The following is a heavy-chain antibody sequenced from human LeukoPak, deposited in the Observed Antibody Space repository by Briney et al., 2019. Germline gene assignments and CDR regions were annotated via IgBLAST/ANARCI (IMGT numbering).Heavy chain of an antibody. J-gene: IGHJ3*02. V-gene: IGHV4-31*03. CDR1: GGSISSGGYY. Sequence: SETLSLTCTVSGGSISSGGYYWSWIRQHPGKGLEWIGYIYYSGSTYYNPSLKSRVTISVDTSKNQFSLKLSSVTAAGTAVYYCARIGHDSSGYYLSLAFDIWGQGTMVTVSS. D-gene: IGHD3-22*01. CDR2: IYYSGST. CDR3: ARIGHDSSGYYLSLAFDI.